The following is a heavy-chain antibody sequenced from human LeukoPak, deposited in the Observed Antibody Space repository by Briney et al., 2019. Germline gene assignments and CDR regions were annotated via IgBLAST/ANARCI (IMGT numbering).Heavy chain of an antibody. V-gene: IGHV3-23*01. CDR2: ISGGGGNT. CDR3: AKKYVIIATRQYFDY. Sequence: GRSLRLYCAASGFTFSTYAMSWDRQAPGNGLEWVSAISGGGGNTYYADSVKGRFTISRDNSKNTLYLQMNSLRAEDTAVYYCAKKYVIIATRQYFDYWGQGTLVTVSS. J-gene: IGHJ4*02. CDR1: GFTFSTYA. D-gene: IGHD6-6*01.